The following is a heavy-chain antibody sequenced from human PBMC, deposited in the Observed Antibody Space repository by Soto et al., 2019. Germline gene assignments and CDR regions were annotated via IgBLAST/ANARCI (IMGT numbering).Heavy chain of an antibody. D-gene: IGHD1-7*01. Sequence: ASVKVSCKASGGTFNIYAISWVRQAPGQGLEWMGGIIPVFGTPSYAQNFRGRVTITADESTSTAYMELSSLRSEDTAVYYCSRDRIRTGTPEFFDYWGQGTLVTVSS. CDR1: GGTFNIYA. V-gene: IGHV1-69*13. CDR2: IIPVFGTP. CDR3: SRDRIRTGTPEFFDY. J-gene: IGHJ4*02.